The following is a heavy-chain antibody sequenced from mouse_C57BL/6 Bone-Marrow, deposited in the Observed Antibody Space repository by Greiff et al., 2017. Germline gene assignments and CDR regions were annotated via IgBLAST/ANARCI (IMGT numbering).Heavy chain of an antibody. V-gene: IGHV1-4*01. CDR3: SRGPLIYYYGSNNSWLAY. D-gene: IGHD1-1*01. CDR2: INPSRGYT. Sequence: VQLQQSGAELARPGASVKMSCKASGYTFTSYTMPWVKQRPGQGLEWIGYINPSRGYTKYNRKFKDKATLTADKSSSTAYMQLSSLTSEDSAVYYCSRGPLIYYYGSNNSWLAYWGQGTLVTVSA. J-gene: IGHJ3*01. CDR1: GYTFTSYT.